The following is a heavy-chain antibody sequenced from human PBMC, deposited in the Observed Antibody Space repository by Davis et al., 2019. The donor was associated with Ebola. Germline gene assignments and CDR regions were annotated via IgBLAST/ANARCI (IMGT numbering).Heavy chain of an antibody. CDR2: ISWDAGLI. V-gene: IGHV3-43D*04. CDR3: AREAVRCGGDCLDY. Sequence: GESLKISCAASGFTFGDSAMHWVRQVPGKGPEWVSFISWDAGLIYYVDSVKGRFTTSRDNAKKTLYLEMTSLRAEDTAKYYCAREAVRCGGDCLDYWGRGALVTVSS. J-gene: IGHJ4*02. D-gene: IGHD2-21*02. CDR1: GFTFGDSA.